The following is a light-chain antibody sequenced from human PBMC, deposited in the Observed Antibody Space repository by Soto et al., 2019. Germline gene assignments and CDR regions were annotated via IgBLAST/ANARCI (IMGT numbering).Light chain of an antibody. Sequence: IVLTQSPGTLSSSPGERATLSCRASQSVSTNNLAWYQQRPGQAPRLLIYGASSRATGIPDRFSGSGSGTDFTLTISSLEPEDFAVYYCQHRSNWPPITFGQGTRLEIK. CDR3: QHRSNWPPIT. CDR1: QSVSTNN. CDR2: GAS. V-gene: IGKV3D-20*02. J-gene: IGKJ5*01.